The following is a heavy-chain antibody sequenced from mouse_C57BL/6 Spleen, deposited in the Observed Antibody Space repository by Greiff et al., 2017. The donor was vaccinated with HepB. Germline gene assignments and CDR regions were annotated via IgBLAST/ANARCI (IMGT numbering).Heavy chain of an antibody. V-gene: IGHV14-2*02. Sequence: VQLQQSGAELVKPGASVKLSCKASGFNIKDYYMHWVKQRPGQGLEWIGRIDPEDGDTKYAPKFQGKATITADTSSNTAYLQLSSLTSEDTAVYYCARSYYGSFYAMDYWGQGTSVTVSS. CDR1: GFNIKDYY. CDR2: IDPEDGDT. D-gene: IGHD1-1*01. CDR3: ARSYYGSFYAMDY. J-gene: IGHJ4*01.